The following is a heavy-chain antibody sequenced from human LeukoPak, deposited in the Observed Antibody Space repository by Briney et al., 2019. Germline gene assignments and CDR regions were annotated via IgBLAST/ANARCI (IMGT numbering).Heavy chain of an antibody. CDR2: ISGSGAGT. CDR3: ARRAGAYSHPYDY. D-gene: IGHD4/OR15-4a*01. CDR1: GFTFSRYG. Sequence: GGSLRLSCAASGFTFSRYGMAWVRQAPGKGLEWVSAISGSGAGTHYTDSVKGRFTISRDNSKNTVYLQMNSLRAEDTAVYYCARRAGAYSHPYDYWGQGTLVTVSS. J-gene: IGHJ4*02. V-gene: IGHV3-23*01.